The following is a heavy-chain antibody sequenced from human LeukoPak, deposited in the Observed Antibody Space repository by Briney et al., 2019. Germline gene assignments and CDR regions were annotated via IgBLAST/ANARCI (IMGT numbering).Heavy chain of an antibody. D-gene: IGHD2-21*02. CDR3: ARDHCGGDCYPVNAFDI. CDR1: GFTFSDYY. CDR2: ISSSGSTI. Sequence: GGSLRLSCAASGFTFSDYYMSWIRQAPGKGLEWVSYISSSGSTIYYADSVKGRFTISRDNAKNSLYLQMNSLRAKDTAVYYCARDHCGGDCYPVNAFDIWGQGTMVTVSS. J-gene: IGHJ3*02. V-gene: IGHV3-11*01.